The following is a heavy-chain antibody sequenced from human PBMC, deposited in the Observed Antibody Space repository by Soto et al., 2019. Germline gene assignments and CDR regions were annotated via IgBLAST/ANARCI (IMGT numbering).Heavy chain of an antibody. V-gene: IGHV4-31*03. CDR1: GGSISSGGYY. J-gene: IGHJ6*02. CDR2: IYYSGST. CDR3: AREGSYGEVASYYYYGMDV. Sequence: QVQLQESGPGLVKPSQTLSLTCTVSGGSISSGGYYWSWIRQHPGKGLEWIGYIYYSGSTYYNPSLKSRVTISVDTSKNQFSLKLSSVTAADTAVYYCAREGSYGEVASYYYYGMDVWGQGTTVTVSS. D-gene: IGHD4-17*01.